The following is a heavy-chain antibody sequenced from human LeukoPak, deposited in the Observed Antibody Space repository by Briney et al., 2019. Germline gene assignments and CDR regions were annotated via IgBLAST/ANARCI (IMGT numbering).Heavy chain of an antibody. CDR1: GFTFSSYA. V-gene: IGHV3-30-3*01. CDR3: ARHSAGTTKDY. J-gene: IGHJ4*02. Sequence: PGGSLRLSCAASGFTFSSYAMHWVRQAPGKGLEWVAVISYDGSNKYYADSVKGRFTISRDNSKNTLYLQMNSLRAEDTAVYYCARHSAGTTKDYWGQGTLVTVSS. D-gene: IGHD1-1*01. CDR2: ISYDGSNK.